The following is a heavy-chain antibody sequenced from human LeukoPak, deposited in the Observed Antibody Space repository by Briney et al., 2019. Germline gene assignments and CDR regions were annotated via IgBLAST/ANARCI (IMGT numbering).Heavy chain of an antibody. V-gene: IGHV3-30*02. CDR2: IPYDGSLK. CDR3: ANVPTTDRSDY. Sequence: GGSLRLSCAASGFSFSDYGMNWVRQAPGKGLEWVAFIPYDGSLKYYADSVKGRFTISRDNSKNTLYLQMNSLKTEDTAVYYCANVPTTDRSDYWGQGTLATVSS. D-gene: IGHD1-14*01. J-gene: IGHJ4*02. CDR1: GFSFSDYG.